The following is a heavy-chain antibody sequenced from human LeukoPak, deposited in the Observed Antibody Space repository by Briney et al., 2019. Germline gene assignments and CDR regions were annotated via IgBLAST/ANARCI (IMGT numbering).Heavy chain of an antibody. CDR2: INAGNGNT. CDR1: GYTFTSYA. D-gene: IGHD6-13*01. Sequence: GASVKVSCKASGYTFTSYAMYWVRQAPGQRLEWMGWINAGNGNTKYSQKFQGRVTITRDTSASTAYMELSSLRSEDTAVYYCARDPAGPAAAGVYFDYWGQGTLVTVSS. V-gene: IGHV1-3*01. CDR3: ARDPAGPAAAGVYFDY. J-gene: IGHJ4*02.